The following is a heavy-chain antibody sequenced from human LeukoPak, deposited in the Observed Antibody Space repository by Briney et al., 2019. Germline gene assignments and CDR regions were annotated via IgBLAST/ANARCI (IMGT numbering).Heavy chain of an antibody. CDR3: ARDKGTITPRGYYYYIDV. V-gene: IGHV3-7*01. CDR1: GFSFGNYW. Sequence: GGSLRLSCAASGFSFGNYWMTWVRQAPGKGLQWVAKIKQDGSEKYDVDSVKGRFTISRDNAKNSLYLQMNNLRAEDTAVYYCARDKGTITPRGYYYYIDVWGRGTTATVSS. J-gene: IGHJ6*03. D-gene: IGHD5-24*01. CDR2: IKQDGSEK.